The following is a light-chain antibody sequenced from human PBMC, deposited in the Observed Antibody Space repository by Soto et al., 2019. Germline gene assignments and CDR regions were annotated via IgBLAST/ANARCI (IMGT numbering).Light chain of an antibody. CDR2: RAS. J-gene: IGKJ5*01. CDR3: QQYNNLPIT. CDR1: QSVDSL. Sequence: EVVLTQSPATLSVSPGETATLSCKTSQSVDSLLAWYQQKPGQTPRLLIYRASTRTTGIPARFSGSGSGTEFTLTINSLQSEDFAVYYCQQYNNLPITFGQGTRLEIK. V-gene: IGKV3-15*01.